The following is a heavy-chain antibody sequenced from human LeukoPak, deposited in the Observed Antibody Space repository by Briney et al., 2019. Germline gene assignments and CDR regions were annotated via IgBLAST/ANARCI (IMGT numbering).Heavy chain of an antibody. CDR1: GYTFTNYG. CDR2: IIPILGIA. V-gene: IGHV1-69*04. D-gene: IGHD3-22*01. J-gene: IGHJ4*02. Sequence: ASVKVSCKASGYTFTNYGITWVRQAPGQGLEWMGRIIPILGIANYAQKFQGRVTITADKSTSTAYMELSSLRSEDTAVYYCARAALDYYYDSSGYYYEYWGQGTLVTVSS. CDR3: ARAALDYYYDSSGYYYEY.